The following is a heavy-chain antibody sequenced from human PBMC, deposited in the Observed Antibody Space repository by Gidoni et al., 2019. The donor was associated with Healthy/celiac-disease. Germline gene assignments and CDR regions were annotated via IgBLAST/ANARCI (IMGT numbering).Heavy chain of an antibody. CDR3: ARHEDTVTPDA. V-gene: IGHV5-10-1*03. D-gene: IGHD4-17*01. CDR2: IDPSDSYN. CDR1: GYSVTSYW. Sequence: EVQLVQSGAEVKKPGESLRISCQGSGYSVTSYWILWVRQMPGKGLEWMGRIDPSDSYNNYSPSVKGQVTISADKSISTAYLQWSSLKASDTAMYYCARHEDTVTPDAWGQGTLVTVSS. J-gene: IGHJ5*02.